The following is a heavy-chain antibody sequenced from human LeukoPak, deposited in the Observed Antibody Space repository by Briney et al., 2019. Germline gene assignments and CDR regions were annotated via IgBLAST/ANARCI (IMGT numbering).Heavy chain of an antibody. Sequence: GGSLRLSCAASGFSFSSFWMSWVRQAPGKGLEWVADIKEEGRTTYYVDSVKGRFTISRDNAKNTLYLQMNSLRAEDTAVYYCVRDSPAGTSWRSEPTFDYWGQGTLVTVTS. D-gene: IGHD2-2*01. J-gene: IGHJ4*02. CDR2: IKEEGRTT. CDR3: VRDSPAGTSWRSEPTFDY. V-gene: IGHV3-7*04. CDR1: GFSFSSFW.